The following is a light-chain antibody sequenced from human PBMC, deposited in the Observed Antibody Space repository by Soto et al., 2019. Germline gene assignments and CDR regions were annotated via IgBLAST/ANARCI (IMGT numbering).Light chain of an antibody. Sequence: EIVLTQSPGTLSVAPGQRATLYCRASQSVNNNYLVWYQQKPGQAPGLLIYGTSSRATGIPDRFSGSGSGTDFTIKISRVEAEDLAVYYCQQYGNSTITVGQGTRREIK. J-gene: IGKJ5*01. CDR1: QSVNNNY. CDR3: QQYGNSTIT. CDR2: GTS. V-gene: IGKV3-20*01.